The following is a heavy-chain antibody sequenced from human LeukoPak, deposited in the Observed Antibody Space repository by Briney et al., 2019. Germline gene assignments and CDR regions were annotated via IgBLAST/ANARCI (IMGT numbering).Heavy chain of an antibody. CDR3: ATLPPTMTKG. J-gene: IGHJ4*02. CDR2: ISGSGDRA. D-gene: IGHD4-17*01. CDR1: GFTFSSYA. V-gene: IGHV3-23*01. Sequence: GGSLRLSCAASGFTFSSYAMSWVRQAPGKGLEGVSGISGSGDRAYHADSVRGRFTISRDKAKNTLYLQMHSLRAEDTAVYYCATLPPTMTKGWGQGTLVTVSS.